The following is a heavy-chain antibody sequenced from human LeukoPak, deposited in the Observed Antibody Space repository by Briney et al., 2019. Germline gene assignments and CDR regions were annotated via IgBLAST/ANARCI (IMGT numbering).Heavy chain of an antibody. V-gene: IGHV6-1*01. Sequence: SQTLSLTCAISGDSVSSNSAAWNSIRQSPSRGLEWLGRTFYRSKWYNDYAASMKSRITINPDTSKNQFSLQLNSVTPEDTAVYYCARDLSLVMYDWGQGTLVTVSS. D-gene: IGHD2-8*01. CDR1: GDSVSSNSAA. J-gene: IGHJ4*02. CDR3: ARDLSLVMYD. CDR2: TFYRSKWYN.